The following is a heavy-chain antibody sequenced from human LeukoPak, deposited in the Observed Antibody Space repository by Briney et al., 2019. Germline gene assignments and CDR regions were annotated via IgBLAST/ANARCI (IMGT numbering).Heavy chain of an antibody. CDR1: GFTFSTTW. D-gene: IGHD1-14*01. CDR3: ATGGGYAFHI. J-gene: IGHJ3*02. CDR2: IISDGSIT. Sequence: GGSLRLSCAASGFTFSTTWMHWVRQAPGKGLVWVSRIISDGSITTYAGSVKGRFTISRDNAKNMLYLQMNNLRAEDTAVYFCATGGGYAFHIWGQGTMVTVSS. V-gene: IGHV3-74*01.